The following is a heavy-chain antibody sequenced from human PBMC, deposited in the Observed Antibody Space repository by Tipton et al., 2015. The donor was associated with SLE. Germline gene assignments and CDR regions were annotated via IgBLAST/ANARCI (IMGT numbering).Heavy chain of an antibody. D-gene: IGHD2-2*01. CDR2: INHSGST. CDR3: ARGLGAPTYCSSTSCYGRWFDP. Sequence: LRLSCAVYGGSFSGYYWSWIRQPPGKGLERIGEINHSGSTNYNLSLKSRVTISVDTSKNQFSLKLSSVTAADTAVYYCARGLGAPTYCSSTSCYGRWFDPWGQGTLVTVSS. CDR1: GGSFSGYY. J-gene: IGHJ5*02. V-gene: IGHV4-34*01.